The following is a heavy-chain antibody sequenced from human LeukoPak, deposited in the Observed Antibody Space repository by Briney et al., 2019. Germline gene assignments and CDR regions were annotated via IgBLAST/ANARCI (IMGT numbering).Heavy chain of an antibody. CDR2: ISSSSSTI. CDR3: ARSQPRSSSGFDY. V-gene: IGHV3-48*01. CDR1: GFTFSSYS. J-gene: IGHJ4*02. D-gene: IGHD6-6*01. Sequence: RGSLRLSCAASGFTFSSYSMNWARQAPGKGLEWVSYISSSSSTIYYADSVKGRFTISRDNAKNSLYLQMNSLRAEDTAVYYRARSQPRSSSGFDYWGQGTLVTVSS.